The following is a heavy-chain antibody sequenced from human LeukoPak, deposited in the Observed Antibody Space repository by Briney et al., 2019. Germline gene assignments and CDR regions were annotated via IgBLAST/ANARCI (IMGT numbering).Heavy chain of an antibody. J-gene: IGHJ4*02. CDR1: GFTFSSYG. CDR2: IRSDGSDK. CDR3: SKDRNINYGFFDY. V-gene: IGHV3-30*02. D-gene: IGHD4-11*01. Sequence: GGSLRLSCAASGFTFSSYGMHWVRQAPGKGLEWVAFIRSDGSDKYYADSVKGRFTISRDSSKSTLYLQMNSLRAEDTAIYYCSKDRNINYGFFDYWGQGNLVTVSS.